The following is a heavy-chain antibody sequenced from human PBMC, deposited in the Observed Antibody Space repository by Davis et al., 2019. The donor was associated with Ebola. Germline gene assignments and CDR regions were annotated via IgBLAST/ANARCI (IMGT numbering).Heavy chain of an antibody. J-gene: IGHJ3*02. D-gene: IGHD2-2*01. CDR1: GYTFTSYY. CDR3: ARGYCSSTSCPDAFDI. V-gene: IGHV1-46*01. Sequence: ASVKVSCKASGYTFTSYYMHWVRQAPGQGLEWMGIINPSGGSTSYAQKFQGRVTMTRDTSISTAYMELSRLRSDDTAVYYCARGYCSSTSCPDAFDIWGQGTMVTVSS. CDR2: INPSGGST.